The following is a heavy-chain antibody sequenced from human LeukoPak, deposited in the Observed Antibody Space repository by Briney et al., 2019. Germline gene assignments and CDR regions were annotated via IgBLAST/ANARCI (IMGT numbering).Heavy chain of an antibody. V-gene: IGHV3-23*01. CDR1: GGSFSGYY. Sequence: ETLSLTCAVYGGSFSGYYWSWIRQPPGKGLERVSTISGGGGTTYYADSVKGRFTISRDSSKNTLYLQMNSLRAEDTAAYYCAKGRRDGHNFDFDYWGQGTLVTVSS. CDR2: ISGGGGTT. J-gene: IGHJ4*02. CDR3: AKGRRDGHNFDFDY. D-gene: IGHD5-24*01.